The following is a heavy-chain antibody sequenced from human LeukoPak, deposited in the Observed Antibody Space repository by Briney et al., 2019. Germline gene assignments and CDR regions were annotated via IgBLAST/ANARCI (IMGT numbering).Heavy chain of an antibody. CDR1: GFTFSSYG. Sequence: RSGGSLRLSCAASGFTFSSYGMHWVRQAPGKGLEWVAFIRYDGSNKYYADSVKGRFTISRDNSKNTLYLQMNSLRAEDTAVYYCAKEDGYCSGGSCESVYWGQGTLVTVSS. J-gene: IGHJ4*02. CDR3: AKEDGYCSGGSCESVY. V-gene: IGHV3-30*02. CDR2: IRYDGSNK. D-gene: IGHD2-15*01.